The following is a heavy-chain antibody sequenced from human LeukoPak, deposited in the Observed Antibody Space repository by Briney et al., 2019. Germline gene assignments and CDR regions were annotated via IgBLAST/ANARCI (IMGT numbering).Heavy chain of an antibody. CDR2: ISSSSSYI. D-gene: IGHD5-18*01. J-gene: IGHJ4*02. CDR3: ARKYSYGYDY. Sequence: GGSLRLSCAASGFTFDDYGLSWVRQAPGKGLEWVSSISSSSSYIYYADSAKGRFTISRDNAKNSLYLQMNSLRAEDTAVYYCARKYSYGYDYWGQGTLVTVSS. V-gene: IGHV3-21*01. CDR1: GFTFDDYG.